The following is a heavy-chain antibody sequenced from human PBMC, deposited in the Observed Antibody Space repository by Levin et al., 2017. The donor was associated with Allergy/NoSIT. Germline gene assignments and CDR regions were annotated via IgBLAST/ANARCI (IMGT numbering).Heavy chain of an antibody. V-gene: IGHV4-34*01. CDR1: GGSFSGYY. Sequence: SETLSLTCAVYGGSFSGYYWSWIRQPPGKGLEWIGEINHSGSTNYNPSLKSRVTISVDTSKNQFPLKLSSVTAADTAVYYCARGRYYYDSSGYLWTNFDYWGQGTLVTVSS. D-gene: IGHD3-22*01. CDR2: INHSGST. CDR3: ARGRYYYDSSGYLWTNFDY. J-gene: IGHJ4*02.